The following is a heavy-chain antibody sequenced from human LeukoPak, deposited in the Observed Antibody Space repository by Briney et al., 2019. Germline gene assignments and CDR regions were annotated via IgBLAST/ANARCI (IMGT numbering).Heavy chain of an antibody. J-gene: IGHJ4*02. Sequence: ASVKVSCKVSGYTLTELSMHWVRQAPGKGLEWMGGFDPEDGETIYAQKFQGRVTMTGDTSTDTAYMELSSLRSEDTAVYYCATGLQSGYSYGPFSYWGQGTLVTVSS. V-gene: IGHV1-24*01. CDR3: ATGLQSGYSYGPFSY. D-gene: IGHD5-18*01. CDR1: GYTLTELS. CDR2: FDPEDGET.